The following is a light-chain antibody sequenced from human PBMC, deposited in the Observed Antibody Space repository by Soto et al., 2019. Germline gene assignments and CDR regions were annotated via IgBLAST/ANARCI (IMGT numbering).Light chain of an antibody. J-gene: IGKJ1*01. Sequence: EIVLTQSPGTLSLSPGERATLSCRASQRVSSSYLAWYQQKPGQAPRLLIYGASSRATGIPDRFSGSGSETDFTLTISRLEPEDFAVYYCQHYGSSSWTFGQGTKVEIK. V-gene: IGKV3-20*01. CDR2: GAS. CDR1: QRVSSSY. CDR3: QHYGSSSWT.